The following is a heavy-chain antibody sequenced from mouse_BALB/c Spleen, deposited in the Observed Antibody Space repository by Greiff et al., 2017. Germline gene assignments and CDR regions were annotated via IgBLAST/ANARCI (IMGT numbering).Heavy chain of an antibody. CDR2: ISSGGST. D-gene: IGHD1-1*02. J-gene: IGHJ4*01. CDR1: GFTFSSYA. V-gene: IGHV5-6-5*01. Sequence: EVKLVESGGGLVKPGGSLKLSCAASGFTFSSYAMSWVRQTPEKGLEWVASISSGGSTYYPDSVKGRITISRDNASNILYLQMSSLRSEDTAMYYCATLGNYAMDYWGQGTSVTVSS. CDR3: ATLGNYAMDY.